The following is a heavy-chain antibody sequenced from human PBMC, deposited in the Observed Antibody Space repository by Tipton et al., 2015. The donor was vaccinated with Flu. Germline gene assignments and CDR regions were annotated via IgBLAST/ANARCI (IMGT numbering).Heavy chain of an antibody. Sequence: SLRLSCTASGFTFSRYSMHWVRQAPGKGLEYVSAISSNGGSTYYANSVKGRFTISRDNSKNTLSLQMGSLRAEDMAVYYCARESAYDFVWGSYPQSPGASPLDYWGQGTLVTVSP. V-gene: IGHV3-64*01. J-gene: IGHJ4*02. CDR3: ARESAYDFVWGSYPQSPGASPLDY. CDR2: ISSNGGST. CDR1: GFTFSRYS. D-gene: IGHD3-16*02.